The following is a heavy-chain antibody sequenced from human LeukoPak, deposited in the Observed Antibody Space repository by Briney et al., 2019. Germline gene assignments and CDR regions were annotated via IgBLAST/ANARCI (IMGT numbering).Heavy chain of an antibody. CDR3: ARDAQMKEDSSSWYPY. CDR1: GFTFSSYA. D-gene: IGHD6-13*01. CDR2: ISGSGGST. Sequence: GGSLRLSCAASGFTFSSYAMSWVRQAPGKGLEWVSAISGSGGSTYYADSVKGRFTISRDNSKNTLYLQMNSLRAEDTAVYYCARDAQMKEDSSSWYPYWGQGTLVTVSS. V-gene: IGHV3-23*01. J-gene: IGHJ4*02.